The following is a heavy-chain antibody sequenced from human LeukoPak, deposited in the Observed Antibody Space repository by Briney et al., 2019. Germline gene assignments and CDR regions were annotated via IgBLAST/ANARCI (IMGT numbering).Heavy chain of an antibody. CDR1: GFTFSSYW. V-gene: IGHV3-7*01. D-gene: IGHD6-13*01. CDR3: ARLSPAAGDWFDP. CDR2: IKQDGSEK. J-gene: IGHJ5*02. Sequence: PGGSPRLSCAASGFTFSSYWMSWVRQAPGKGLEWVANIKQDGSEKYYVDSVKGRFTISRDNAKNSLYLQMNSLRAEDTAVYYCARLSPAAGDWFDPWGQGTLVTVSS.